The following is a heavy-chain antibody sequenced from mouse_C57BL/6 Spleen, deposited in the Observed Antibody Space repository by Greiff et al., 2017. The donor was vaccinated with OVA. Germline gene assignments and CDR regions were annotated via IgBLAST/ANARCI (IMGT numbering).Heavy chain of an antibody. J-gene: IGHJ2*01. Sequence: DVKLVESGGGLVKPGGSLKLSCAASGFTFSDYGMHWVRQAPEKGLEWVAYISSGSSTIYYADTVKGRFTISRDNAKNTLFLQMTSLRSEDTAMYYCASANWYYFDYWGQGTTLTVSS. V-gene: IGHV5-17*01. CDR3: ASANWYYFDY. D-gene: IGHD4-1*02. CDR2: ISSGSSTI. CDR1: GFTFSDYG.